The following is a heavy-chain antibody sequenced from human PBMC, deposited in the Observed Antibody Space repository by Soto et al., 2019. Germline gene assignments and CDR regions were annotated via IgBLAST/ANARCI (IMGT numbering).Heavy chain of an antibody. D-gene: IGHD4-17*01. V-gene: IGHV4-30-2*01. J-gene: IGHJ4*02. Sequence: SETLSLTCAVSGGSISSGGYSWSWIRQPPGKGLEWIGYIYHSGSTYYNPSLKSRVTISVDRSKNQFSLKLSSVTAADTAVYFCARAMTTVTTIDYWGQGSLVTVSS. CDR3: ARAMTTVTTIDY. CDR2: IYHSGST. CDR1: GGSISSGGYS.